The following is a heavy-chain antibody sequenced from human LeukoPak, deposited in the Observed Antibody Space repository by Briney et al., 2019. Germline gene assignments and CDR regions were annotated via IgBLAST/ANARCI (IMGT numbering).Heavy chain of an antibody. D-gene: IGHD2-15*01. CDR3: AKDSCGGGSCYSYFDY. CDR2: ISGSGGST. CDR1: GFTFSSYA. V-gene: IGHV3-23*01. Sequence: PAGSMTLSCAASGFTFSSYAMSWVRQAPGKGLEWVSAISGSGGSTYYADSVKGRFTISRDNSKNTLYLQMNSLRAEDTAVYYCAKDSCGGGSCYSYFDYWGQGVLVTVSS. J-gene: IGHJ4*02.